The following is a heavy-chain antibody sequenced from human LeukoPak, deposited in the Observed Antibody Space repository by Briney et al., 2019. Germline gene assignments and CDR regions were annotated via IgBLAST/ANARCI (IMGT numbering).Heavy chain of an antibody. Sequence: GGSLRLSCAASGFTFSSYSMNWVRQAPGKGLEWVSSISSSSSYIYFADSVKGRFTISRDNAKNSLYLQMNSLRAEDTAVYYCARDGNTVTNPYYYYYMDVWGKGTTVTVSS. D-gene: IGHD4-17*01. CDR3: ARDGNTVTNPYYYYYMDV. CDR1: GFTFSSYS. J-gene: IGHJ6*03. CDR2: ISSSSSYI. V-gene: IGHV3-21*01.